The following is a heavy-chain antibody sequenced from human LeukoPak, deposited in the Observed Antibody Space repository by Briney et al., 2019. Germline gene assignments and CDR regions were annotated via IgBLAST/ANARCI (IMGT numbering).Heavy chain of an antibody. D-gene: IGHD4-23*01. CDR1: GFTFISYW. J-gene: IGHJ1*01. Sequence: PGGSLRLSCAASGFTFISYWMHWVRQAPGKGLVWVSSTNTDGSSTMYADSVKGRFTIARDNAKNTLYLQMNSLRAEDTAVYYCYGANSEHWGQGTLVTVSS. CDR3: YGANSEH. CDR2: TNTDGSST. V-gene: IGHV3-74*03.